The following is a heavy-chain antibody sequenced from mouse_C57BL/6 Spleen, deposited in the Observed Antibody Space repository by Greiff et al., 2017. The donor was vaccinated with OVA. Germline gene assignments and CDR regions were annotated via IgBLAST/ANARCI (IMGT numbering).Heavy chain of an antibody. J-gene: IGHJ2*01. D-gene: IGHD1-1*01. Sequence: QVQLQQPGAELVKPGASVKLSCKASGYTFTSYWMHWVKQRPGQGLEWIGMIHPNSGSTNYNEKFKSKATLTVDKSSSTAYMQLSSLTSEDSAVYYCARYYYGSSHEYYFDYWGQGTTLTVSS. V-gene: IGHV1-64*01. CDR1: GYTFTSYW. CDR2: IHPNSGST. CDR3: ARYYYGSSHEYYFDY.